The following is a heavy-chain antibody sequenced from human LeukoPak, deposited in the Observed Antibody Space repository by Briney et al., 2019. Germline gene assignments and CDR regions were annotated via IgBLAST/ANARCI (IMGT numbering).Heavy chain of an antibody. D-gene: IGHD2-15*01. CDR2: INHTGST. CDR3: ARGRRTYCSGGSCYSELRKPPYFDY. J-gene: IGHJ4*02. CDR1: GGSFSGYY. V-gene: IGHV4-34*01. Sequence: QSSETLSLTCAVYGGSFSGYYWSWIHQPPGKGLEWIGEINHTGSTNYNPSLKSRVTISVDTSKNQFSLKLSSVTAADTAVYYSARGRRTYCSGGSCYSELRKPPYFDYWGQGTLATVSS.